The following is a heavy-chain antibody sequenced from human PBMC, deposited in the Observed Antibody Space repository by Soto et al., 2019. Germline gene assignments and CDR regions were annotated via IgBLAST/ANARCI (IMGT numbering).Heavy chain of an antibody. CDR1: GGSISSGGYY. CDR3: ARGGGSGWYGDYYYYYGMDV. V-gene: IGHV4-31*03. D-gene: IGHD6-19*01. Sequence: QVQLQESGPGLVKPSQTLSLTCTVSGGSISSGGYYWSWIRQHPGKGLEWIGYIYYSGSTYYNPSLKSRVTISVDTSKNQFSLKLSSMTAADTAVYYCARGGGSGWYGDYYYYYGMDVWGQGTTVTVSS. J-gene: IGHJ6*02. CDR2: IYYSGST.